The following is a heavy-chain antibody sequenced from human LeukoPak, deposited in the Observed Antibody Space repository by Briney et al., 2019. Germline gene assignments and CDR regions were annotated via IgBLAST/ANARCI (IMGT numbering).Heavy chain of an antibody. CDR1: GGSISSYY. V-gene: IGHV4-59*01. Sequence: SETLSLTCTVSGGSISSYYWSWIRQPPGKGLEWIGYIYYSGSTNYNPSLKSRVTISVDTSKNQFSLKLSSVTAADTAVYYCARDKPSGKGAFDIWGQGTMVTVSS. CDR3: ARDKPSGKGAFDI. CDR2: IYYSGST. J-gene: IGHJ3*02.